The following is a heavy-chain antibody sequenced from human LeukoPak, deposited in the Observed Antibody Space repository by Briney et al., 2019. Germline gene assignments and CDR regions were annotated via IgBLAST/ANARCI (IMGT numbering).Heavy chain of an antibody. D-gene: IGHD3-22*01. V-gene: IGHV4-39*01. J-gene: IGHJ4*02. Sequence: PSETLSLTCTVSGGSISSSSYYWGWIRQPPGKGLEWIGSIYYSGSTYYNPSLKSRVTISVDTSKNQFSLKLSSVTAADTAVYYCASRDYYDSSGYEEPFDYWGQGTLVTVSS. CDR1: GGSISSSSYY. CDR3: ASRDYYDSSGYEEPFDY. CDR2: IYYSGST.